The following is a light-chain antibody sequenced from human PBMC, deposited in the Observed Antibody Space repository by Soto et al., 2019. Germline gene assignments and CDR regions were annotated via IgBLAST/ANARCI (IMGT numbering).Light chain of an antibody. J-gene: IGLJ3*02. V-gene: IGLV2-11*01. Sequence: QSALTQPRSVSGSPGQSVTISCTGTNSDVGGYNYVSWYQQHPGKAPKLMIYDVSKRPSGVPDRLSGSKSGNTASLTISGLQAGDEGDYYCCSYAGSYTWVFGGGTKLTVL. CDR3: CSYAGSYTWV. CDR1: NSDVGGYNY. CDR2: DVS.